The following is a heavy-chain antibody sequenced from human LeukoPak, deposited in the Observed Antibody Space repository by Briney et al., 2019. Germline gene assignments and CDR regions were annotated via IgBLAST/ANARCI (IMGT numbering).Heavy chain of an antibody. Sequence: GGSLRLSCAASGFTFSSYAMHWVRQAPGKGLEWVAVISYDGSNKYYADSVKGRFTISRDNSKNTLYLQMNSLRSEDTAVYYCARAKIWEWLLLDFDYWGQGTLVTVSS. CDR3: ARAKIWEWLLLDFDY. V-gene: IGHV3-30*04. J-gene: IGHJ4*02. CDR2: ISYDGSNK. D-gene: IGHD3-22*01. CDR1: GFTFSSYA.